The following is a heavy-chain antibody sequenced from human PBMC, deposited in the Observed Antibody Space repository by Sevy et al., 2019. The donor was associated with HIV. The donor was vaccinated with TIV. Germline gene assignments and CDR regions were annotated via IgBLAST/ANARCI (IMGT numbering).Heavy chain of an antibody. V-gene: IGHV3-30-3*01. CDR1: GFTFRRYD. Sequence: GGSLRLSCAASGFTFRRYDMHWVRQAPGRGLEWVAVVASHGNCKSFADFVRGRFTISRDNARNSLDLLMTSLRTEDTAVYYCARLQSCGGDCYYFDSWGQGALVTVSS. J-gene: IGHJ4*02. D-gene: IGHD2-21*02. CDR2: VASHGNCK. CDR3: ARLQSCGGDCYYFDS.